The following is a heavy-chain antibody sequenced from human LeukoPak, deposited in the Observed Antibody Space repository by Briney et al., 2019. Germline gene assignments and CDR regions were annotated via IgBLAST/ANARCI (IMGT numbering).Heavy chain of an antibody. CDR1: GGSISSSSYY. J-gene: IGHJ4*02. Sequence: PSETLSLTCTVSGGSISSSSYYWVWHRQPPGKGREWIGSIYYSGSTYYNPSLKSRVTISVDTCQNHFSPKLSSVPAADTAVYYCARVARISVFWKAFDYWGQGTLVTVSS. V-gene: IGHV4-39*02. CDR3: ARVARISVFWKAFDY. CDR2: IYYSGST. D-gene: IGHD5-12*01.